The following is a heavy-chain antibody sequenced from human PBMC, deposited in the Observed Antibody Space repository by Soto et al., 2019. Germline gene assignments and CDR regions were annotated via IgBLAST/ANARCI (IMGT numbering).Heavy chain of an antibody. Sequence: GASVKVSCKASGYTFTSYYMHWVRQAPGQGLEWMGIINPSGGSTSYAQKFQGRVTTTRDTSTSTVYMELGSLRSEDTAVYYCARDRAVGAAAGGSYYYGMDVWGQGTTVTVSS. CDR3: ARDRAVGAAAGGSYYYGMDV. J-gene: IGHJ6*02. V-gene: IGHV1-46*01. D-gene: IGHD6-13*01. CDR1: GYTFTSYY. CDR2: INPSGGST.